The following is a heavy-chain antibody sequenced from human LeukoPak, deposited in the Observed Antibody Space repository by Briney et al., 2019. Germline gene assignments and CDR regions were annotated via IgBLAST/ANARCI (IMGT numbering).Heavy chain of an antibody. CDR2: IKEDGSTK. CDR3: ARIGYSSSSYDY. CDR1: GFTFSNYW. V-gene: IGHV3-7*01. D-gene: IGHD6-6*01. Sequence: GGSLRLSCAASGFTFSNYWMSWVRQAPGKRLEWVANIKEDGSTKYYVDSVKGRFTISRANAKNSVYLQISSLRVEDKAVYYCARIGYSSSSYDYWGQGTLVTVSS. J-gene: IGHJ4*02.